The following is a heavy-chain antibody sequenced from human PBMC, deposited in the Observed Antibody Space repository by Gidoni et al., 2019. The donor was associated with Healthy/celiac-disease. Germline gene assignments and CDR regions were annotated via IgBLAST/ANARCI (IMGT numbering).Heavy chain of an antibody. V-gene: IGHV1-46*04. J-gene: IGHJ3*02. CDR1: GYTFTSYY. CDR3: ARVVGRGTDAFDI. D-gene: IGHD3-10*01. CDR2: INPSGGST. Sequence: QVQLVQSGAEVKTPGASVTVSCKASGYTFTSYYMHWVRQAPGQGLEWMGIINPSGGSTSYAQKLQGRVTMTRDTSTSTVYMELSSLRSEDTAVYYCARVVGRGTDAFDIWGQGTMVTVSS.